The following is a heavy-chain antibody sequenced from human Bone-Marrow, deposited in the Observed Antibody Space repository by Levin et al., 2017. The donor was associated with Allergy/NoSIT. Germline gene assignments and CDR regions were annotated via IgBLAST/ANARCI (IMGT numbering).Heavy chain of an antibody. CDR3: AKDYVGYTYRYGAFDL. V-gene: IGHV3-9*01. Sequence: GGSLRLSCAASGFTFDDHAMHWVRQVPGKGLEWVSGITWNSGSKGYGDSVKGRFTISRDNAKKSMSLQMDSLRPEDTALYYCAKDYVGYTYRYGAFDLWGQGTMVTVSS. J-gene: IGHJ3*01. CDR2: ITWNSGSK. D-gene: IGHD5-18*01. CDR1: GFTFDDHA.